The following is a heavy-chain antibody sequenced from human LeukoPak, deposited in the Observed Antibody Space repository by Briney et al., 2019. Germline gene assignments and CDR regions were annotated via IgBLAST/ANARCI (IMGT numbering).Heavy chain of an antibody. J-gene: IGHJ5*02. D-gene: IGHD3-22*01. CDR3: AGYYYDSSRGFDL. CDR1: GFKFDDYG. Sequence: GGSLRLSCAASGFKFDDYGMSWVRQAPGTGLEWVCDINWNGAWTGYADSVKGRFTISRDNAKNSLYLQMNSLRAEDTALYYCAGYYYDSSRGFDLWGQGTLVTVSA. CDR2: INWNGAWT. V-gene: IGHV3-20*04.